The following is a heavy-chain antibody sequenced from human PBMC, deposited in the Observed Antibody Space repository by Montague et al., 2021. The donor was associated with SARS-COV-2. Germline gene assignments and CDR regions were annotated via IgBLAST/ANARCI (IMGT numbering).Heavy chain of an antibody. CDR3: ARYWGQWLWWGYCFDY. D-gene: IGHD6-19*01. Sequence: SETLSLTCTVSGGSISSSSYYWGWIRQPPGQGLKWIGSIYYSGSTYYNPTLKSPITISVATSKNQFYLKLSSVTAADTAVYYCARYWGQWLWWGYCFDYWGQGTLVTVSS. CDR2: IYYSGST. J-gene: IGHJ4*02. CDR1: GGSISSSSYY. V-gene: IGHV4-39*01.